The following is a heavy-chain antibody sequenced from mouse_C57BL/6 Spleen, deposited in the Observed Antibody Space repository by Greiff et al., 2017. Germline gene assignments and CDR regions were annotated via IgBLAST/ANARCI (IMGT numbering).Heavy chain of an antibody. J-gene: IGHJ4*01. Sequence: QVQLQQSGPELVKPGASVKISCKASGYAFSSSWMNWVKQRPGKGLEWIGRIYPGDGDTNYNGKFKGKATLTADKSSSTAYMQLSSLTSEDSAVYFCARSNWDEGDYWGQGTSVTVSS. D-gene: IGHD4-1*01. CDR2: IYPGDGDT. V-gene: IGHV1-82*01. CDR3: ARSNWDEGDY. CDR1: GYAFSSSW.